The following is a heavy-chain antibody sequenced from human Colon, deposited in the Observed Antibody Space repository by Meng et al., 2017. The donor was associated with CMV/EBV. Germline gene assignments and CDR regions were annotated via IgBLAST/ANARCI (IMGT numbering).Heavy chain of an antibody. CDR3: ARGLDIVDHNWFDP. Sequence: GESLKISCAASGFTFSSYGMHWVRQAPGKGLEWVAFIRYDGSNKYYADSVKGRFTISRDNSKNTLYLQMNSLRAEDTAVYYCARGLDIVDHNWFDPWGQGTLVTVSS. V-gene: IGHV3-30*02. J-gene: IGHJ5*02. CDR2: IRYDGSNK. D-gene: IGHD2-15*01. CDR1: GFTFSSYG.